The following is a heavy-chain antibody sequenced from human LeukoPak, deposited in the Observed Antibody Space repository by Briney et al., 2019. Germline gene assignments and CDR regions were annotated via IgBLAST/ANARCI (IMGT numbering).Heavy chain of an antibody. Sequence: GGSLRLSCAASGFTFSSSAMSWVRQAPGKGLEWVSAISNNGGYTYYADSVQGRFTISRDNSKNTLYLQMNSLRAEDTAVYYCARVAHPTYSSGWYFDYWGQGTLVTVSS. CDR3: ARVAHPTYSSGWYFDY. CDR2: ISNNGGYT. V-gene: IGHV3-23*01. J-gene: IGHJ4*02. CDR1: GFTFSSSA. D-gene: IGHD6-19*01.